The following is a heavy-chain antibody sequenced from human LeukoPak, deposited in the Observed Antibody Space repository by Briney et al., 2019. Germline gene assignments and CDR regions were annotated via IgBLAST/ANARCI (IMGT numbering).Heavy chain of an antibody. V-gene: IGHV3-23*01. CDR3: ARPSYSSSSVFSY. D-gene: IGHD6-6*01. J-gene: IGHJ4*02. CDR1: EFTFSSYA. Sequence: GGSLRLSCAASEFTFSSYAMSLVRQAPGKGLEWVSAISGSGGSTYYADSVKGRFTISRDNSKNTLYLQMNSLRAEDTAVYYCARPSYSSSSVFSYWGQGTLVTVSS. CDR2: ISGSGGST.